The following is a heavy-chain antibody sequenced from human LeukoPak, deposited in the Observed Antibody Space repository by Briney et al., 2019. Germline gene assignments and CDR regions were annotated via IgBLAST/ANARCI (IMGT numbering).Heavy chain of an antibody. Sequence: SVKVSCKASGGTFTSYAISWVRQAPGQGLEWMGGIIPIFGTANYAQKFQGRVTITADKSTSTAYMELSSLRSEDTAVYYCATHFDSSGYYYVNWFDPWGQGTLVTVSS. J-gene: IGHJ5*02. CDR1: GGTFTSYA. CDR3: ATHFDSSGYYYVNWFDP. CDR2: IIPIFGTA. V-gene: IGHV1-69*06. D-gene: IGHD3-22*01.